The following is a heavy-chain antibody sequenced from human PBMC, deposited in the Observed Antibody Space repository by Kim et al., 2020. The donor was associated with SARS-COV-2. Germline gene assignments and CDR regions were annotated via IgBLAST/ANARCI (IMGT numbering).Heavy chain of an antibody. V-gene: IGHV4-34*01. CDR3: ARGPLPAVAGAYFND. CDR2: INHSGST. J-gene: IGHJ4*02. CDR1: GGSISGYY. D-gene: IGHD6-19*01. Sequence: SETLSLTCAVYGGSISGYYWSWIRQPPGKGLEWIGEINHSGSTNYNPSLKSRVTISVDTSKNQFSLKLSSVTAADTAVYYCARGPLPAVAGAYFNDGGQG.